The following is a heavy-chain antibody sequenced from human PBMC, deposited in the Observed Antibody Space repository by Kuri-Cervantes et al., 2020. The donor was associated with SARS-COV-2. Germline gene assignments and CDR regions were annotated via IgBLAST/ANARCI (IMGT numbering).Heavy chain of an antibody. D-gene: IGHD6-13*01. V-gene: IGHV3-21*01. CDR1: GFTFNSYS. J-gene: IGHJ4*02. CDR2: ISTSSSYI. CDR3: AREEYSSSWSAVDFDY. Sequence: GESLKISCAASGFTFNSYSMNWVRQAPGKGLEWVSSISTSSSYIYYADSVKGRFTISRDTAKNSLYLQMHSLRAEDTAVYYCAREEYSSSWSAVDFDYWGQGTLVTVSS.